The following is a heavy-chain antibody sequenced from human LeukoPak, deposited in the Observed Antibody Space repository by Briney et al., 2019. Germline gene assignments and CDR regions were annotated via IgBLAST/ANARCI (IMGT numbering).Heavy chain of an antibody. CDR3: AENKNFYFDY. CDR1: GFTFSSYA. D-gene: IGHD1-7*01. V-gene: IGHV3-23*01. CDR2: ISSSGSTT. J-gene: IGHJ4*02. Sequence: GGSLRLSCAASGFTFSSYAMSCVRQAPGKGLEWLSAISSSGSTTYYADSVKGRFTISRDNSKNTLYLQMNSLKAEDTAVYYCAENKNFYFDYWGQGTLVTVSS.